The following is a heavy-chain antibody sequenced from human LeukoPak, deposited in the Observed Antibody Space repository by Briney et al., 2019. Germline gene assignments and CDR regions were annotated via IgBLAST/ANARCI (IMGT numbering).Heavy chain of an antibody. CDR3: ARDPPQAYYYDSSGYLDY. Sequence: ASVKVSCKASGYTFTSYGISWERQAPGQGLEWMGWISAYNGNTNYAQKLQGRVTMTTDTSTSTAYMELRSLRSDDTAVYYCARDPPQAYYYDSSGYLDYWGQGTLVTVSS. CDR1: GYTFTSYG. V-gene: IGHV1-18*01. CDR2: ISAYNGNT. D-gene: IGHD3-22*01. J-gene: IGHJ4*02.